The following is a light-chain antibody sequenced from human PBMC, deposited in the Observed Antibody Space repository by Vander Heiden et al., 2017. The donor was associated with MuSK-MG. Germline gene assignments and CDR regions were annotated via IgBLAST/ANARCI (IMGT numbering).Light chain of an antibody. V-gene: IGLV1-40*01. J-gene: IGLJ3*02. CDR2: GNS. Sequence: QSVLTQPPSVSGAPGQRVTISCTGSSSNIGAGYDVHWYQQLPGTAPKLLIDGNSNRPSGVPDRFSGSKAGTSASLEITGLQAEDKADDYCQYSASSLSGSVFGGGTKLTVL. CDR1: SSNIGAGYD. CDR3: QYSASSLSGSV.